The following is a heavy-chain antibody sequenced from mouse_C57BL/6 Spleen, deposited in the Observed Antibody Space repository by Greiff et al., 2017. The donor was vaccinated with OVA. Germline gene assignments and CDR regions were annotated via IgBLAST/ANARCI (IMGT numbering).Heavy chain of an antibody. CDR1: GYTFTDYY. CDR3: ARSGDTGGSFDY. V-gene: IGHV1-26*01. D-gene: IGHD1-1*01. CDR2: INPNNGGT. J-gene: IGHJ2*01. Sequence: EVQLQQSGPELVKPGASVKISCKASGYTFTDYYMNWVKQSHGKSLEWIGDINPNNGGTSYNQKFKGKATLTVDKSSSTAYMELRSLTSEDSAVYYCARSGDTGGSFDYWGQGTTLTVSS.